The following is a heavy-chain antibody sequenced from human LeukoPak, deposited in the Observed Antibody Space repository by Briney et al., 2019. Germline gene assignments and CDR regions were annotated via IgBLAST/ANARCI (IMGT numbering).Heavy chain of an antibody. Sequence: GSLRLSCAASGFTVSINYMSWVRQAPGKGLEWIGSIYYSGSTYYNPSLKSRVTISVDTSKNQFSLKLSSVTAADTAVYYCARHLPTIAARSVSVGYGMDVWGQGTTVTVSS. V-gene: IGHV4-39*01. CDR3: ARHLPTIAARSVSVGYGMDV. J-gene: IGHJ6*02. CDR1: GFTVSINY. CDR2: IYYSGST. D-gene: IGHD6-6*01.